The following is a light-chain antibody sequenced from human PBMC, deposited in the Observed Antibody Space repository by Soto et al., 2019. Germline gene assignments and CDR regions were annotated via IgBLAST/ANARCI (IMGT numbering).Light chain of an antibody. J-gene: IGKJ1*01. CDR2: GAS. V-gene: IGKV3-15*01. CDR1: QSVSSN. Sequence: EMVMTQSPATLSVSPGERATLSCRASQSVSSNLAWYQQKPGQAPRLLIYGASTRATGVPARFSGSGSGTEFTLIISLLQSEDFAVYHCQHYNSWPRTFGQGTKVESK. CDR3: QHYNSWPRT.